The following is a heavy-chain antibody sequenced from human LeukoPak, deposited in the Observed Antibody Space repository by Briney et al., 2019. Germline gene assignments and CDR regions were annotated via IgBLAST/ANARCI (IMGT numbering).Heavy chain of an antibody. J-gene: IGHJ5*02. CDR2: INPNNGAT. CDR1: GYTFTAYY. CDR3: ARLNTDP. V-gene: IGHV1-2*02. Sequence: ASVTVSCRASGYTFTAYYIHWVRQAPGEGLQWMGRINPNNGATDYAQKFQGRVTMTRDTSVNTVYMELGGLRSDDTATYFCARLNTDPWGQGTLVTVSS.